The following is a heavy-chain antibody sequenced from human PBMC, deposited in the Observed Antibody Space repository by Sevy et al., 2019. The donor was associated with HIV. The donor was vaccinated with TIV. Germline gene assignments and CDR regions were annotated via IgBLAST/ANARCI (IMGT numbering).Heavy chain of an antibody. D-gene: IGHD3-10*01. CDR3: ASSMIRGVGDY. Sequence: GGSLRLSCVASRFFFSGYWMTWVRLVPGKGLEWVANIKQDGSEKNYVDSVKGRFTIYRDNAKNSLYLHMNSLRAEDTAVYYCASSMIRGVGDYWGQGTLVTVSS. CDR1: RFFFSGYW. CDR2: IKQDGSEK. V-gene: IGHV3-7*01. J-gene: IGHJ4*02.